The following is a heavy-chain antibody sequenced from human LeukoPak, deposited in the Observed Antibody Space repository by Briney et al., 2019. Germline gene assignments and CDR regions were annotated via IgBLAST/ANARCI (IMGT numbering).Heavy chain of an antibody. J-gene: IGHJ4*02. D-gene: IGHD4-17*01. V-gene: IGHV3-21*06. Sequence: PGGSLRLSCAASDFTFSAYTVNWIRLAPGKGLEWVSSISSSRTYIYYADSVKGRFTISRDNAKNSLYLQMNSLRAEDTALYFCARDSDYGDYFDHWGQGTLVTVSS. CDR1: DFTFSAYT. CDR2: ISSSRTYI. CDR3: ARDSDYGDYFDH.